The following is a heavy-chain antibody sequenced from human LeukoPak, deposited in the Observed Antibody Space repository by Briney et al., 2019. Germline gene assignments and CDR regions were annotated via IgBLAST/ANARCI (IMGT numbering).Heavy chain of an antibody. V-gene: IGHV3-30*03. CDR2: ISYDGSNK. Sequence: PGRSLRLSCAASGFTFSSYGMHWVRQAPGKGLEWVALISYDGSNKNHADSVKGRFTISRDNAKNSLYLQMNSLRAEDTAVYYCASSDFWSGYTDYWGQGTLVTVSS. CDR1: GFTFSSYG. D-gene: IGHD3-3*01. CDR3: ASSDFWSGYTDY. J-gene: IGHJ4*02.